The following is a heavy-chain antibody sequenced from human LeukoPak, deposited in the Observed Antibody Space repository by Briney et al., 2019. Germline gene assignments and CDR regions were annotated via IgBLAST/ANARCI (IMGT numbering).Heavy chain of an antibody. Sequence: GGSLRLSCAASGFTFSDYYMSWIRQAPGKGLEWVSYISSSGSTIYYADSVKGRFTISRDNAKNSLYLQMNSLRAEDTAVYYCASSFMSSGWYLTDYFDYWGQGTLATVSS. CDR3: ASSFMSSGWYLTDYFDY. V-gene: IGHV3-11*01. D-gene: IGHD6-19*01. CDR1: GFTFSDYY. CDR2: ISSSGSTI. J-gene: IGHJ4*02.